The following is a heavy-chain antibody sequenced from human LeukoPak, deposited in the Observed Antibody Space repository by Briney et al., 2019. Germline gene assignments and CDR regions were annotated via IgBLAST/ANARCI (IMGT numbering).Heavy chain of an antibody. CDR3: AKGTGRYWTFFDY. CDR1: GFTFYDYA. CDR2: ISWNSGSI. Sequence: GRSLRLSCAASGFTFYDYAMHWVRQAPGKGLEWVSGISWNSGSIDYAVSVKGRFTISRDNAKNSLSLQMNSLRPEDTAFYYCAKGTGRYWTFFDYWGQGTLVTVSS. D-gene: IGHD1-26*01. V-gene: IGHV3-9*01. J-gene: IGHJ4*02.